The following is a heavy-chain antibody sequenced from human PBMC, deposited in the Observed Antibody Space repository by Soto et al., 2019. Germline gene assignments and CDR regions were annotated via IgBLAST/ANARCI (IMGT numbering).Heavy chain of an antibody. CDR3: ARGGLMTTVTTGAFDI. CDR1: GFTFDDYG. V-gene: IGHV3-20*01. Sequence: GGSLRLSCAASGFTFDDYGMSWVRQAPGKGLEWVSGINWNGGSTGYADSVKGRFTISRDNAKNSLYLQMNSLRAEDTALYHCARGGLMTTVTTGAFDIWGQGTMVTVSS. CDR2: INWNGGST. J-gene: IGHJ3*02. D-gene: IGHD4-17*01.